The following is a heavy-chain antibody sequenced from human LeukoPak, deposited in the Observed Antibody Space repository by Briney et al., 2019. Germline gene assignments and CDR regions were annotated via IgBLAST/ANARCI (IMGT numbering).Heavy chain of an antibody. CDR1: GFTFSSYW. CDR2: LSPDGSSS. CDR3: TRSPSLGGNYWGFDY. V-gene: IGHV3-74*01. D-gene: IGHD1-26*01. J-gene: IGHJ4*02. Sequence: GGSLRLSCAASGFTFSSYWMHWVRQAPGKGLVWVSRLSPDGSSSIYADSVKGRFTVSRDNAKNTLYLQMNSLRAEDTAMYLRTRSPSLGGNYWGFDYWGQGTLVTVSS.